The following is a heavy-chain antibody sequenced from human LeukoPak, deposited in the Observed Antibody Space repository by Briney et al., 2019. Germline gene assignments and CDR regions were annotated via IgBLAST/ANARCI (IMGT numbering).Heavy chain of an antibody. CDR3: ARVGGYRFDY. J-gene: IGHJ4*02. CDR2: IIPIFGTA. D-gene: IGHD5-18*01. CDR1: GGTFSSYA. Sequence: ASVKVSCKASGGTFSSYAISWVRQAPGQGLERMGRIIPIFGTANYAQKFQGRVTITTDESTSTAYMELSSLRSEDTAVYYCARVGGYRFDYWGQGTLVTVSS. V-gene: IGHV1-69*05.